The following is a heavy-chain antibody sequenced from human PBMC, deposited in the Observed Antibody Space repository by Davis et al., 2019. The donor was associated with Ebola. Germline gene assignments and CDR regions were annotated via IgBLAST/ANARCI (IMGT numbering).Heavy chain of an antibody. Sequence: SETLSLTCTVSGGSISSGSYYWGWLRQPPGKGLEWIGSIYYSGSTYYNPSLKSRVTISVDTSKNQFSLQLNSVTPEDTAVYYCAVSGWYSYWFDPWGQGTLVTVSS. V-gene: IGHV4-39*01. J-gene: IGHJ5*02. CDR1: GGSISSGSYY. CDR3: AVSGWYSYWFDP. CDR2: IYYSGST. D-gene: IGHD2-15*01.